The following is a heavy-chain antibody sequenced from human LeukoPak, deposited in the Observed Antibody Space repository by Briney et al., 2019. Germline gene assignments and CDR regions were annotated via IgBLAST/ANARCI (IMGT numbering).Heavy chain of an antibody. V-gene: IGHV3-23*01. J-gene: IGHJ4*02. CDR3: AKKTPGNYPYDY. Sequence: GGSLRLSCAASGFTFDRSAMNWVRQAPGKGLEWVSASGTDGDTYYADSGKGRFTISRDNSKNKLYLQMTSLRAEDMAVYYCAKKTPGNYPYDYWGQGTLVPVSP. D-gene: IGHD3-22*01. CDR2: SGTDGDT. CDR1: GFTFDRSA.